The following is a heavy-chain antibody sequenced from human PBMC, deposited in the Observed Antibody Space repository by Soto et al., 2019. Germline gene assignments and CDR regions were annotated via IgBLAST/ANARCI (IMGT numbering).Heavy chain of an antibody. CDR3: TTDPVTMIVVVPSSG. CDR2: IKSKTDGGTT. J-gene: IGHJ4*02. Sequence: WIRQAPGKGLEWVGRIKSKTDGGTTDYAAPVKGRFTISRDDSKNTLYLQMNSLKTEDKAVYYCTTDPVTMIVVVPSSGWGQGTLVTVSS. D-gene: IGHD3-22*01. V-gene: IGHV3-15*07.